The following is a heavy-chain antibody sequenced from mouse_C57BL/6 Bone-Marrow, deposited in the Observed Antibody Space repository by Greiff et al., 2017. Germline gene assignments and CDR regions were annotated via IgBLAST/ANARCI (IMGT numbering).Heavy chain of an antibody. D-gene: IGHD2-5*01. V-gene: IGHV1-55*01. J-gene: IGHJ4*01. CDR1: GYTFTSYW. Sequence: QVQLQQPGAELVKPGASVKMSCTASGYTFTSYWITWVKQRPGQGLEWIGDIYPGSGSTNYNEKFKSKATLTVDTSSSTAYMQLSSLTSEDSAVYYCARMSNYGFYCAMDDWGQGTSVTVSS. CDR2: IYPGSGST. CDR3: ARMSNYGFYCAMDD.